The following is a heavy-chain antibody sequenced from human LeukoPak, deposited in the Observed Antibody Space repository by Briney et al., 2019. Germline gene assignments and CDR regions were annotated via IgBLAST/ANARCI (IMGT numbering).Heavy chain of an antibody. J-gene: IGHJ4*02. CDR3: ARAYGDSTTIDY. D-gene: IGHD4-17*01. V-gene: IGHV3-23*01. CDR2: ISGSGDST. CDR1: GFTFINYA. Sequence: GGSLRLSCAASGFTFINYAMTWVRQAPGKGLEWVSAISGSGDSTFNADSVKGRFTISRDNSKNTLYLQMNSLRAEDTAVYYCARAYGDSTTIDYWGQGTLVTVSS.